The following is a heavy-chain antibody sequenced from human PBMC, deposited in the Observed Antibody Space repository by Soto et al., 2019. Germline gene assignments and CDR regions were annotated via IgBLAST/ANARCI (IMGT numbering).Heavy chain of an antibody. CDR1: GGPISSYY. D-gene: IGHD3-22*01. CDR3: AGGDRSGYYRIDY. V-gene: IGHV4-59*01. Sequence: ETLSLTCTVSGGPISSYYWSWIRQPPGKGLEWIGYIYYSGSTNYNPSLKSRVTISVDTSKNQFSLKLSSVTAADTAVYYCAGGDRSGYYRIDYWGRGPLVTVSS. J-gene: IGHJ4*02. CDR2: IYYSGST.